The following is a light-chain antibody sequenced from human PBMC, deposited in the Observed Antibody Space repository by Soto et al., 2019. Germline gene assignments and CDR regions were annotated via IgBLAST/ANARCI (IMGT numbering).Light chain of an antibody. CDR2: IND. V-gene: IGLV1-44*01. CDR1: SSNIAGNT. Sequence: QSVLTQPPSLSGTPGQRVTISCSGSSSNIAGNTVHWYQHLPGTAPKLLIYINDQRPSGVPGRFSASTSGTSASLAISGLQAEDEADYYCCSYVGTFTWVFGGGTKLTVL. CDR3: CSYVGTFTWV. J-gene: IGLJ3*02.